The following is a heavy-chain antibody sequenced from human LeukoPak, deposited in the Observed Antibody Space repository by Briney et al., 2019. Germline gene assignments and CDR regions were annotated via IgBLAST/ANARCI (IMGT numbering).Heavy chain of an antibody. CDR1: GGSFSGYY. Sequence: PSETLSLTCAVYGGSFSGYYWSWLRQPPGKGLEWVGEINHSGSTNYNPSLKSRVTISVDTSKNQFSLKLNSVTAADTAVYYCAREYFSANYFFYYMDVWGTGTTVTVSS. J-gene: IGHJ6*03. CDR2: INHSGST. CDR3: AREYFSANYFFYYMDV. D-gene: IGHD3-3*01. V-gene: IGHV4-34*01.